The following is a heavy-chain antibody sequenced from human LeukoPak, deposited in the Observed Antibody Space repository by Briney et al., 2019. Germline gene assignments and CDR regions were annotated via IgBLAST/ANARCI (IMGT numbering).Heavy chain of an antibody. Sequence: ASVKVSCKASGYTFTSYDINWVRQATGQGLEWMGWMNPNSGGTNYAQKLQGRVTMTTDTSTSTAYMELRSLRSDDTAVYYCARGPSIAVAGTDYWGQGTLVTVSA. CDR3: ARGPSIAVAGTDY. CDR2: MNPNSGGT. J-gene: IGHJ4*02. D-gene: IGHD6-19*01. CDR1: GYTFTSYD. V-gene: IGHV1-8*01.